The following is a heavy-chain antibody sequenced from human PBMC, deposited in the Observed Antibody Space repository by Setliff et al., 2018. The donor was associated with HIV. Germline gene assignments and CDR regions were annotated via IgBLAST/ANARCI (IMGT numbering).Heavy chain of an antibody. CDR2: INSDGIST. V-gene: IGHV3-74*03. Sequence: GGSLRLSCAASGFTFSSYWMHWVRQGPGKGLVWVARINSDGISTKHADSVKGRFTISRDNAKNTLFLQMNSLGAEDTAVYYCARGRPWGVTTPHGMDVWGQGTTVTVSS. CDR3: ARGRPWGVTTPHGMDV. CDR1: GFTFSSYW. J-gene: IGHJ6*02. D-gene: IGHD4-17*01.